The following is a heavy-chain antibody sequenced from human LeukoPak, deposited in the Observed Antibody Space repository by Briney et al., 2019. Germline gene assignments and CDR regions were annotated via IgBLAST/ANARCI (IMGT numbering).Heavy chain of an antibody. D-gene: IGHD3-10*01. J-gene: IGHJ4*02. V-gene: IGHV1-2*02. CDR3: ARDSYYYGSGSYYKRSDY. CDR1: GYTFTGYY. CDR2: INPNSGGT. Sequence: ASVKVSCKASGYTFTGYYMHWVRQAPGQGLEWMGWINPNSGGTNYAQKFQGRVTMTRDTSISTAYMELSRLRSDDTAVYYCARDSYYYGSGSYYKRSDYWGQGTLVTVSS.